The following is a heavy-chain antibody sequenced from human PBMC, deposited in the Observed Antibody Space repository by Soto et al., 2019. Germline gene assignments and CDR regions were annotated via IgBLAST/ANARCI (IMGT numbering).Heavy chain of an antibody. J-gene: IGHJ4*02. CDR2: ISGSGGST. V-gene: IGHV3-23*01. D-gene: IGHD3-10*01. CDR3: AKGPIGGFGELFN. Sequence: QAGGSLRLSCAASGFTFSSYAMSWVRQAPGRGLEWVSAISGSGGSTYYADSVKGRFTISRDNSKNTLYLQMNSLRAEDTAVYYCAKGPIGGFGELFNWGQGTLVTVSS. CDR1: GFTFSSYA.